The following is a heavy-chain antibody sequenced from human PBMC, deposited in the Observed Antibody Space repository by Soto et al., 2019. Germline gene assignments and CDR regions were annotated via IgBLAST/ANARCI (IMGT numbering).Heavy chain of an antibody. Sequence: EVQLLESGGGLVQPGGSLRLSCAASGFTFSSYAMSWVRQAPGKGLEWVSAISGSGGSTYYADSVKGRFTISRDNSKNTLYLQMNSLRAEDTAVYYCAKDQGLVYSWGYNWFDPWGQGTLVTVSS. V-gene: IGHV3-23*01. J-gene: IGHJ5*02. D-gene: IGHD5-18*01. CDR2: ISGSGGST. CDR3: AKDQGLVYSWGYNWFDP. CDR1: GFTFSSYA.